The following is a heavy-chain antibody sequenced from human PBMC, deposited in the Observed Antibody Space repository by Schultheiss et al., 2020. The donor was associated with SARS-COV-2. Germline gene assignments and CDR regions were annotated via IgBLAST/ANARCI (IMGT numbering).Heavy chain of an antibody. Sequence: ASVKVSCKASGYTFTGYYMHWVRQAPGQGLEWMGRINPNSGGTNYAQKFQGRVTITADKSTSTAYMELSSLRSEDTAVYYCGTGYCSSTSCYADWYFDLWGRGTLVTVSS. V-gene: IGHV1-2*06. D-gene: IGHD2-2*01. CDR1: GYTFTGYY. J-gene: IGHJ2*01. CDR3: GTGYCSSTSCYADWYFDL. CDR2: INPNSGGT.